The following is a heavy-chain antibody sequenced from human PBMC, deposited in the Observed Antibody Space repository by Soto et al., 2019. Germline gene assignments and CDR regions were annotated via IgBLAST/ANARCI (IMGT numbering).Heavy chain of an antibody. D-gene: IGHD6-19*01. CDR3: ARAGAVATDAFDI. J-gene: IGHJ3*02. CDR1: GYTFTSYH. Sequence: QVQLVQSGAEVKKPGASVKVSCKASGYTFTSYHINWVRQATGQGLEWMGWMNPNSDSTGYAQKFQGRVTMTRNTXISTAYMELSSLGSEDTAVYYCARAGAVATDAFDIWGQGTMVTVSS. CDR2: MNPNSDST. V-gene: IGHV1-8*01.